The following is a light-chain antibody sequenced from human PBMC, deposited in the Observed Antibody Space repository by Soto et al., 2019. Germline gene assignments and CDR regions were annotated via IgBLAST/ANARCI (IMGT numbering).Light chain of an antibody. V-gene: IGKV3-11*01. J-gene: IGKJ5*01. CDR3: QQRSNWPIT. CDR1: RSVSSY. CDR2: DAT. Sequence: IVLTQSPATLSLSPGESATLSCRATRSVSSYLAWYQQKPGQAPRLLIYDATSRPTDIPARFSGSGSGTYFSLTISSLEPEDFALYYCQQRSNWPITLGQGTRLEIK.